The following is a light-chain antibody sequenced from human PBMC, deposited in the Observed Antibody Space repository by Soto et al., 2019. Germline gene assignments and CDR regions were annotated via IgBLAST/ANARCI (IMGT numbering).Light chain of an antibody. CDR2: DVS. Sequence: QSVLTQPASVAGSPGQSITISCTGTSSDVGGYNYVSWYQQHPGKAPKLMIYDVSNRPSGVSNSFSGSKSGNTASLTISGLQAEDEADYYCSSYTSSSTWVFGGGTKLTVL. CDR3: SSYTSSSTWV. CDR1: SSDVGGYNY. V-gene: IGLV2-14*01. J-gene: IGLJ3*02.